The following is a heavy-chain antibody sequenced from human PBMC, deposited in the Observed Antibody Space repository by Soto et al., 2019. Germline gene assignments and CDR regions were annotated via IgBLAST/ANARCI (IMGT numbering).Heavy chain of an antibody. CDR2: IYPGDSDT. CDR3: AGQLYYYDSRRVSSGVDV. J-gene: IGHJ6*02. CDR1: GYSFTSYW. Sequence: GESLKISCKGSGYSFTSYWIGWVRQMPGKGLEWMGIIYPGDSDTRYSPSFQGQVTISADKSISTAYLQWSSLKASDTAMYYCAGQLYYYDSRRVSSGVDVWGQGTTVTVSS. D-gene: IGHD3-22*01. V-gene: IGHV5-51*01.